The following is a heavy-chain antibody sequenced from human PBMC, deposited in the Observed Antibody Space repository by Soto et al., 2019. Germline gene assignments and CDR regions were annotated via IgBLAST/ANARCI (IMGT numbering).Heavy chain of an antibody. CDR1: GGTFSSYA. J-gene: IGHJ6*02. Sequence: QVQLVQSGAEVKKPGTSVKVSCKASGGTFSSYAISWVRQAPGQGLEWMGGIIPMSGKGKFAQQFQGRVTITADEFTRTVYMELSSLRSEDTAVYYCARDRHDSNRWYTFFYGLDVWGQGTTVTVSS. CDR2: IIPMSGKG. D-gene: IGHD3-22*01. CDR3: ARDRHDSNRWYTFFYGLDV. V-gene: IGHV1-69*01.